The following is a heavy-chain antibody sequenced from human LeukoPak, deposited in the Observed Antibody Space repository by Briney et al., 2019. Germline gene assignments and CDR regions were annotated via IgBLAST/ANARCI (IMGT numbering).Heavy chain of an antibody. Sequence: KPGESLQISCKVSGYTFINYWIGWVRQLPGKGLEWMGIIYPGDSDTRYSPSFQGQVTISADKSISTAYLQWSSLKASDTAMYYCARHDSAGGFDFWGQGTLVTVSS. J-gene: IGHJ4*02. CDR3: ARHDSAGGFDF. V-gene: IGHV5-51*01. CDR1: GYTFINYW. D-gene: IGHD1-14*01. CDR2: IYPGDSDT.